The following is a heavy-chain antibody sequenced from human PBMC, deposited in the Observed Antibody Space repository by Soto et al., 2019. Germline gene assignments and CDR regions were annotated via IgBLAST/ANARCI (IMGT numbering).Heavy chain of an antibody. CDR1: GDSVSSNSAA. J-gene: IGHJ6*03. CDR2: TYYRSRWYN. V-gene: IGHV6-1*01. CDR3: AGTTSLQVYYMDV. D-gene: IGHD1-7*01. Sequence: SQTLSLTCAISGDSVSSNSAAWNWIRQSPSRGLEWLGRTYYRSRWYNDYAVSVKSRITINPDTSKNQFSLHLNSVTPEDTAVYYCAGTTSLQVYYMDVWGKGTTVTVSS.